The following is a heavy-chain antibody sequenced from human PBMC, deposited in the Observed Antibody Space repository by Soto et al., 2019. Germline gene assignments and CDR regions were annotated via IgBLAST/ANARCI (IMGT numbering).Heavy chain of an antibody. V-gene: IGHV1-69*06. D-gene: IGHD1-26*01. Sequence: SVKVSCKASGGTFSSYAISWVRQAPGQGLEWMGGIIPIFGTANYAQKFQGRVTITADKSTSTAYMELSSLRSEDTAVYYSARGSPRNNWFDPWGQGTLVTVSS. J-gene: IGHJ5*02. CDR1: GGTFSSYA. CDR3: ARGSPRNNWFDP. CDR2: IIPIFGTA.